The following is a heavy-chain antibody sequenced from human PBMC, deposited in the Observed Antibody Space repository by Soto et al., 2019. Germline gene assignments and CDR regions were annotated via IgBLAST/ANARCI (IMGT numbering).Heavy chain of an antibody. CDR1: GFTFSSYS. J-gene: IGHJ4*02. CDR2: ISSSSSYI. D-gene: IGHD4-17*01. Sequence: GSLRLSCAASGFTFSSYSMNWVRQAPGKGLEWVSSISSSSSYIYYADSVKGRFTISRDNAKNSLYLQMNSLRAEDTAVYYCARGEMTTVTTLVDYWGQGTLVTVSS. V-gene: IGHV3-21*01. CDR3: ARGEMTTVTTLVDY.